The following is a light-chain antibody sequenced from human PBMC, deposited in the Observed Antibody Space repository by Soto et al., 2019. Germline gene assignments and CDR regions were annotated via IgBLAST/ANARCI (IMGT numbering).Light chain of an antibody. CDR3: QQLHDYPIT. CDR2: AAS. V-gene: IGKV1-9*01. J-gene: IGKJ5*01. Sequence: DIQMTQSPSTLSASVGDRVTITCRASQGIDSSFAWYQRKPGKAPKLLIYAASSLQSGVPSRFSGSGSGTDFTLTISSLQPEDFATYYCQQLHDYPITFGQGTRLEIK. CDR1: QGIDSS.